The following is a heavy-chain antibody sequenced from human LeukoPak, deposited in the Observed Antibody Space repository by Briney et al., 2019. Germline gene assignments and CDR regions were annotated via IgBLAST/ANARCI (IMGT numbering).Heavy chain of an antibody. CDR1: GCSISSGGFS. Sequence: SETPSLTCAVSGCSISSGGFSWSWIRPPPGKGLEWIGNIYHSGSTYYNPSLKSRVTISVDRSKNQFSLKLSSVTAADTAVYYCARTPVDTAMDNYFDYWGQRTLVTVSS. V-gene: IGHV4-30-2*01. D-gene: IGHD5-18*01. CDR3: ARTPVDTAMDNYFDY. J-gene: IGHJ4*02. CDR2: IYHSGST.